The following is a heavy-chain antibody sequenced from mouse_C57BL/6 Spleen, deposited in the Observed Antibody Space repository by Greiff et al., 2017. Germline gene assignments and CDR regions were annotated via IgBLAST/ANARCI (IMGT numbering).Heavy chain of an antibody. CDR3: GRTGGYGYDVFAY. CDR1: GYTFTSYW. V-gene: IGHV1-53*01. J-gene: IGHJ3*01. Sequence: VQLQQPGTELVKPGASVKLSCKASGYTFTSYWMHWVKQRPGQGLEWIGYINPSTGGTNYNEKFKSKATLTVDKSSSTAYMQLSSLTSEDSAVFYCGRTGGYGYDVFAYWGQGTLVTVSA. D-gene: IGHD2-2*01. CDR2: INPSTGGT.